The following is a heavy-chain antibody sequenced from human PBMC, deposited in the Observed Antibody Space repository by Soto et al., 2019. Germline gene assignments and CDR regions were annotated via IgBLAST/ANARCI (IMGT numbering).Heavy chain of an antibody. CDR2: MNPNSGNT. V-gene: IGHV1-8*02. CDR1: GYTFTSYD. Sequence: QVQLVQSGAEVKKPGASVKVSCKASGYTFTSYDINWVRQATGQGLEWMGWMNPNSGNTGYAQKFQGRVTMTRNTSRSTAYMELSSLRSEDTAVYYCARTAREYRSGWYDWSGMDVWGQGTTVTVSS. CDR3: ARTAREYRSGWYDWSGMDV. J-gene: IGHJ6*02. D-gene: IGHD6-19*01.